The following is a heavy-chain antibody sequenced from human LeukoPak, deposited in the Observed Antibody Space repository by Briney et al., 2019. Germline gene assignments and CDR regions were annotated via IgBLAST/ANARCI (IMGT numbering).Heavy chain of an antibody. J-gene: IGHJ4*02. Sequence: GGSLRLSCAASGFTFSSYGMHWVRQAPGKGLEWVAVISYDGSNKYYADSVKGRFTISRDNSKNTLYLQMNSLRAEDTAVYYCAKDGKNDYVWGSYRYTGDDYWGQGTLVTVSS. CDR1: GFTFSSYG. CDR3: AKDGKNDYVWGSYRYTGDDY. CDR2: ISYDGSNK. V-gene: IGHV3-30*18. D-gene: IGHD3-16*02.